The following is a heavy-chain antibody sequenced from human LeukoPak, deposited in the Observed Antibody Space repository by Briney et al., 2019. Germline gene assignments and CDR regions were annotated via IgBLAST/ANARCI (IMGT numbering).Heavy chain of an antibody. Sequence: PSETLSLTCTVSGGSISVHYGSWIRQPPGKALEGRGYIFYRGSTNYNPSLKSRVTISVDTSKNQFSLKLSSVTAADTAVYYCARRIVGSGAYYYYYYMDVWGKGTTVTVSS. D-gene: IGHD1-26*01. CDR3: ARRIVGSGAYYYYYYMDV. V-gene: IGHV4-59*11. CDR2: IFYRGST. CDR1: GGSISVHY. J-gene: IGHJ6*03.